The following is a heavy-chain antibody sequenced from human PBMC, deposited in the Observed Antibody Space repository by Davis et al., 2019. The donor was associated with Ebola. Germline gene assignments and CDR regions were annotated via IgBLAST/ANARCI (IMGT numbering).Heavy chain of an antibody. CDR3: ARDSYSSGSRRGGFDP. CDR2: MNPNSGNT. V-gene: IGHV1-8*01. D-gene: IGHD6-19*01. J-gene: IGHJ5*02. Sequence: ASVKVSCKASGYTFTSYDINWVRQATGQGLEWMGWMNPNSGNTGYAQKFQGRVTMTRNTSISTAYMELSSLRSEDTAVYYCARDSYSSGSRRGGFDPWGQGTLVTVSS. CDR1: GYTFTSYD.